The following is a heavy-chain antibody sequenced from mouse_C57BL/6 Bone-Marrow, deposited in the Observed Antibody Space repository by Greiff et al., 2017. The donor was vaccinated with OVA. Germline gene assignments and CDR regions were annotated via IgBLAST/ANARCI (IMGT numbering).Heavy chain of an antibody. D-gene: IGHD3-2*02. V-gene: IGHV5-9*01. CDR3: ARPGSSGYVWDFDY. CDR1: GFTFSSYT. CDR2: ISGGGGNT. Sequence: DVKLVESGGGLVKPGGSLKLSCAASGFTFSSYTMSWVRQTPETRLEWVATISGGGGNTYYPASVKGRFTISSDNAKNTLYLQMSSLRSEDTALYSCARPGSSGYVWDFDYWGQGTTLTVSS. J-gene: IGHJ2*01.